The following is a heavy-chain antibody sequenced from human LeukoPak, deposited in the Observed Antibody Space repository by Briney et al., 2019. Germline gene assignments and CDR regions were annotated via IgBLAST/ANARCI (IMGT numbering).Heavy chain of an antibody. CDR3: ARQNYGAAPLRY. J-gene: IGHJ4*02. V-gene: IGHV4-34*01. CDR2: INHRGRT. D-gene: IGHD4/OR15-4a*01. Sequence: SETLSLTCAVYGGSFSGYYWSWIRQPPGKGLERIGEINHRGRTNYNPSLKSRVTISVDTSKNQFSLKLSSVTAADTAVYYCARQNYGAAPLRYWGQGTLVTVSS. CDR1: GGSFSGYY.